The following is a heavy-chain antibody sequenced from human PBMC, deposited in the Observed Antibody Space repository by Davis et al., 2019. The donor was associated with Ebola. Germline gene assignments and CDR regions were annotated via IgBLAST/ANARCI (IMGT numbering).Heavy chain of an antibody. D-gene: IGHD5/OR15-5a*01. J-gene: IGHJ6*02. CDR1: GYTFTSYG. V-gene: IGHV1-18*01. CDR3: ARDLPSARYYYYGMDV. Sequence: ASVKVSCKASGYTFTSYGISWVRQAPGQGLEWMGWISAYNGNTNYAQKLQGRVTMTTDTSTSTAYMELRSLRSDDTAVYYCARDLPSARYYYYGMDVWGQGTTVTVSS. CDR2: ISAYNGNT.